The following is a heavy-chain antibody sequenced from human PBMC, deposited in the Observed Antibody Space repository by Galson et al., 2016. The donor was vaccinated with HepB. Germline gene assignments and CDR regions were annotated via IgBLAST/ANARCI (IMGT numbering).Heavy chain of an antibody. CDR1: EYTFTDYW. CDR3: ARGWTVRPDY. CDR2: INPFSGDT. V-gene: IGHV1-2*06. Sequence: SVKVSCKASEYTFTDYWLHWVRQAPGQGLEWVGRINPFSGDTKTAQKFQDRVTMTRDTSVSTGYMDLSRLTSDDTAVYFCARGWTVRPDYWGQGTLVTVSS. J-gene: IGHJ4*02. D-gene: IGHD2-15*01.